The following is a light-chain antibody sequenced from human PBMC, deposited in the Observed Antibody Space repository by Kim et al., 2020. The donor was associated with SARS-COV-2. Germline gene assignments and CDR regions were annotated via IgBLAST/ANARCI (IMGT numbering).Light chain of an antibody. V-gene: IGKV1D-16*01. CDR2: GAS. CDR3: QQYSTYPVT. J-gene: IGKJ4*01. CDR1: QGVSTW. Sequence: DIQMTQSPSSLSASVGDRVTITCRASQGVSTWLAWHQQKPEKAPRSLIYGASSLHSGVPSRFSGSGSGTDFTLTISSMQPEDFAIYYCQQYSTYPVTFGGGTKVEIK.